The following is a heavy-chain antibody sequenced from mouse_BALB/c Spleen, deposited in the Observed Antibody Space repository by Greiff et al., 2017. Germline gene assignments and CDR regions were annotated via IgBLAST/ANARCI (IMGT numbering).Heavy chain of an antibody. J-gene: IGHJ2*01. Sequence: QVQLQQSGAELMKPGASVKISCKATGYTFSSYWIEWVKQRPGHGLEWIGEILPGSGSTNYNEKFKGKATFTADTSSNTAYMQLSSLTSEDSAVYYCARYLRRGAYFDYWGQGTTRTVSS. V-gene: IGHV1-9*01. D-gene: IGHD5-1*01. CDR3: ARYLRRGAYFDY. CDR2: ILPGSGST. CDR1: GYTFSSYW.